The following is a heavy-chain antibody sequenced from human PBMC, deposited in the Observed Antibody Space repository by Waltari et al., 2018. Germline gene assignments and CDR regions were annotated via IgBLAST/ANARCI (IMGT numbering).Heavy chain of an antibody. D-gene: IGHD3-10*01. CDR2: IIPIVGTA. J-gene: IGHJ6*02. CDR1: GGTFSSYA. Sequence: QVQLVQSGAEVKKPGSSVKVSCKASGGTFSSYAISWVRQAPGQGLEWMGGIIPIVGTANYAQKFQGRVTITADESTSTAYMELSSLRSEDTAVYYCARAATDYYGSGSYFSYYYGMDVWGQGTTVTVSS. CDR3: ARAATDYYGSGSYFSYYYGMDV. V-gene: IGHV1-69*01.